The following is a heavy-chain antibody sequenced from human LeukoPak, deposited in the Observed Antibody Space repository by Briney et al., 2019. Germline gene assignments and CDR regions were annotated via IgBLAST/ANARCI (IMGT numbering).Heavy chain of an antibody. CDR1: GFTFRSHA. CDR2: IYENGGTT. J-gene: IGHJ5*02. V-gene: IGHV3-23*01. D-gene: IGHD1-26*01. Sequence: PGGSLRLSCVGSGFTFRSHAMSWVRQAPEKGLEFVSGIYENGGTTYYADSVKGRFTISRDNAKNSLYLQMNSLRAEDTAVYYCAREIVGTHKSRFDPWGQGTLVTVSS. CDR3: AREIVGTHKSRFDP.